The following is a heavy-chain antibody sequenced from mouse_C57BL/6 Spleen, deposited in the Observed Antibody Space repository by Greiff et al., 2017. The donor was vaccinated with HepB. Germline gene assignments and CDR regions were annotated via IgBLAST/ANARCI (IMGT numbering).Heavy chain of an antibody. Sequence: VQLQQPGAELVKPGASVKLSCKASGYTFTSYWMHWVKQRPGQGLEWIGMIHPNSGSTNYNEKFKSKATLTVDKSSSTAYMQLSSLTSEDSAVYYCARRGASSGYVDYWGQATTLTVSS. CDR1: GYTFTSYW. CDR2: IHPNSGST. CDR3: ARRGASSGYVDY. V-gene: IGHV1-64*01. J-gene: IGHJ2*01. D-gene: IGHD3-2*02.